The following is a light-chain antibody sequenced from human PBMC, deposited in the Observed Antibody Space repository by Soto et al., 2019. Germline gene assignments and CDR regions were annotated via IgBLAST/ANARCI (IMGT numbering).Light chain of an antibody. CDR2: SND. V-gene: IGLV1-44*01. J-gene: IGLJ1*01. CDR1: SSNVGSNT. Sequence: QSVVTQPPSASGTPGQRVTVSCSGSSSNVGSNTVNWYQQLPGTAPKLLIYSNDQRPSGVPDRFSGSKSGTSASLAISGLQSEDEADYYCAAWDDSLIGYVFGTGTKATVL. CDR3: AAWDDSLIGYV.